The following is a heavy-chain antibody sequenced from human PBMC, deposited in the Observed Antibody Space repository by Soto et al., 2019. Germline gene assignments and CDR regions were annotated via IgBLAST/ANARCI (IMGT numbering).Heavy chain of an antibody. V-gene: IGHV3-30-3*01. J-gene: IGHJ4*02. CDR1: GFTFSSYA. CDR3: AREGPVVTPDY. Sequence: ESVGGVVQPGRSLRLSCAASGFTFSSYAMHWVRQAPGKGLEWVAVISYDGSNKYYADSVKGRFTISRDNSKNTLYLQMNSLRAEDTAVYYCAREGPVVTPDYWGQGTLVTVSS. D-gene: IGHD2-21*02. CDR2: ISYDGSNK.